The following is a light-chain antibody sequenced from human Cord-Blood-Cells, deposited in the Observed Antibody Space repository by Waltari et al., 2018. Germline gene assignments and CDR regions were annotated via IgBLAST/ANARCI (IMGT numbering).Light chain of an antibody. CDR2: DAS. V-gene: IGKV1-13*02. CDR1: QGISSA. Sequence: AIQLTQSPSSLSASVGDRVTITCRASQGISSALAWYQQKPGKAPKLLIYDASSLESGVPSRFSGNGSGTDFTLTISSQQPEDFATYYCQQFNSYPQGYTFGQGTKLEIK. J-gene: IGKJ2*01. CDR3: QQFNSYPQGYT.